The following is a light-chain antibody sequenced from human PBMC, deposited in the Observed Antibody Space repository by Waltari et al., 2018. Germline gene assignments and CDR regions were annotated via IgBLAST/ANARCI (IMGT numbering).Light chain of an antibody. J-gene: IGLJ2*01. Sequence: QSALTQPAPVSGSPGQSITIPCTGTRSDLGPYDFVSWYQQHTGKAPKLIIFDVIRRPSGVSYRFSGSKSGNTASLTISGLQTEDEADYYCASYTSSNTLLFGGGTTLTVL. CDR3: ASYTSSNTLL. V-gene: IGLV2-14*01. CDR1: RSDLGPYDF. CDR2: DVI.